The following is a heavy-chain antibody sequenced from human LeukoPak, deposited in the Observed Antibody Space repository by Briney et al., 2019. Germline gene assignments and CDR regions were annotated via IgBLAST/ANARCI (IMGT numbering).Heavy chain of an antibody. D-gene: IGHD3-3*01. CDR2: IKQDGSEK. CDR1: GFTFSSYW. CDR3: ATSGSISITIFGVVIEPFDY. Sequence: GGTLRLSCPAYGFTFSSYWMSWVRQAPGKGLEWVPNIKQDGSEKYYVDSVKGRFTISRDNAKNSLYLQMNSLRAEDTAVYYCATSGSISITIFGVVIEPFDYWGQGTLVTVSS. V-gene: IGHV3-7*01. J-gene: IGHJ4*02.